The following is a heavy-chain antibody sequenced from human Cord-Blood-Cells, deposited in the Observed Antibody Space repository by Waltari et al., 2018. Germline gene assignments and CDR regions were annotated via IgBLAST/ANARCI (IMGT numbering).Heavy chain of an antibody. CDR1: GYTFTGYY. CDR2: INPNSGGT. J-gene: IGHJ5*02. Sequence: QVQLVQSGAEVKKPGASVKVSCKASGYTFTGYYMHWVRQAPGQGPEWMGWINPNSGGTNYAQKFQGRVTMTRDTSISTAYMELSRLRSDDTAVYYCARDGGYCSSTSCYPNWFDPWGQGTLVTVSS. V-gene: IGHV1-2*02. D-gene: IGHD2-2*01. CDR3: ARDGGYCSSTSCYPNWFDP.